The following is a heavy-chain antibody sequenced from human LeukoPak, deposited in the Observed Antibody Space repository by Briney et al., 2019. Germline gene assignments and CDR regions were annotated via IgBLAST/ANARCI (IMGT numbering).Heavy chain of an antibody. CDR2: IYSGGTT. Sequence: PGGSLRLSCAASGFTVSTNHMNWVRQAPGKGLEWVSVIYSGGTTYYANSVKGRFTISRDNSKNTLYLQMNSLRVDDTAVYYCARGGDCSGGSCYQTGFDPWGQGTLVTVSS. D-gene: IGHD2-15*01. CDR1: GFTVSTNH. J-gene: IGHJ5*02. CDR3: ARGGDCSGGSCYQTGFDP. V-gene: IGHV3-53*01.